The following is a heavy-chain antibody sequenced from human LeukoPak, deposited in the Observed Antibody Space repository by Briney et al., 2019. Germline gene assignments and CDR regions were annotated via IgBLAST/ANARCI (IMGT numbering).Heavy chain of an antibody. Sequence: ASVKVSCKAPGYTFTNYYIHWVRQAPGQGLEWMGMINPSGGRTTYAKKFQGRVTMTRDTSTNTVYTELSSLRSDDTAVYYCARDYYGGHNLYNFDFWGQGTRVIVSS. V-gene: IGHV1-46*01. D-gene: IGHD3-10*01. CDR1: GYTFTNYY. CDR2: INPSGGRT. J-gene: IGHJ4*02. CDR3: ARDYYGGHNLYNFDF.